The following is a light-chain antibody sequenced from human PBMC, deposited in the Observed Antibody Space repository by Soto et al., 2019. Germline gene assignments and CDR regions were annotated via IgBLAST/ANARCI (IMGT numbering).Light chain of an antibody. CDR1: RSNIGSNY. CDR2: RNN. J-gene: IGLJ1*01. V-gene: IGLV1-47*01. CDR3: AAWDDSLRGQV. Sequence: QSVLTQPPSASGTPGQRVTISCCGSRSNIGSNYVYWYQQLPGMAPKLLIYRNNQRPSGVPDRFSDSKSGTSASLAISGLRSEDEADYYCAAWDDSLRGQVFGTGTKVTVL.